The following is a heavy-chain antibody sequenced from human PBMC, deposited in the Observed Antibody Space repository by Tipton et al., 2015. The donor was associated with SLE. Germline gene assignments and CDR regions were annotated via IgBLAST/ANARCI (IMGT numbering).Heavy chain of an antibody. CDR3: GRTGIQGVIDY. CDR1: GGSISNFY. V-gene: IGHV4-59*01. Sequence: TLSLTCTVSGGSISNFYWSWIRQPPGKGLEWIGYIHSSGTTNYNASLKTRLTISVDTSKNQFSLKLNSMTAADTAVYYCGRTGIQGVIDYWGQGTLVTVSS. CDR2: IHSSGTT. J-gene: IGHJ4*02. D-gene: IGHD3-10*01.